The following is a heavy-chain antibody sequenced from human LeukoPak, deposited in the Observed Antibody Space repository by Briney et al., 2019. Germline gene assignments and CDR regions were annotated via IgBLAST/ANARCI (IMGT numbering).Heavy chain of an antibody. V-gene: IGHV3-21*01. J-gene: IGHJ4*02. D-gene: IGHD3-3*01. Sequence: GGSLRLSCAASGFTFSTYGMIWVRQAPGKGPEWVSSISSISTYTHYADAVKGRFTISRDNTKNSLYLQMNSLRAEDTAVYYCARTHIPQYDFWTASIWGQGTLVAVSS. CDR3: ARTHIPQYDFWTASI. CDR1: GFTFSTYG. CDR2: ISSISTYT.